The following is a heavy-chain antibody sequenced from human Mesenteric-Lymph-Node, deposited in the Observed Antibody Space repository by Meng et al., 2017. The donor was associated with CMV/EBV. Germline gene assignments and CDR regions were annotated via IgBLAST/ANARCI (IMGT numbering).Heavy chain of an antibody. J-gene: IGHJ5*02. D-gene: IGHD3-10*01. V-gene: IGHV4-59*01. CDR2: IYYSGTT. CDR1: GGSMRSYY. Sequence: GSLRLSCTVSGGSMRSYYWSWIRQSPGRGLEWIGFIYYSGTTNYNPSLKSRVTISIDRPKNQFSLNLNSVTAADTAVYFCARDRDSFGSHWFDAWGQGTLVTVSS. CDR3: ARDRDSFGSHWFDA.